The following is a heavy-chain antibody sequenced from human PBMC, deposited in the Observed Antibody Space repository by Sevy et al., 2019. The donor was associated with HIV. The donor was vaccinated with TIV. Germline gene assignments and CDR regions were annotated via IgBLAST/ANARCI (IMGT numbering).Heavy chain of an antibody. CDR1: GFTFSRYW. J-gene: IGHJ3*02. D-gene: IGHD3-22*01. Sequence: GGSLRLSCAASGFTFSRYWMSWVRQAPGKGLEWVANIKQDGSEKYYVDSVKGRFTISRDNAKNSLYLQMNSLRAEDTAVYYCARGGYYYDRSGLAAFDIWGHGTMVTVSS. CDR3: ARGGYYYDRSGLAAFDI. V-gene: IGHV3-7*04. CDR2: IKQDGSEK.